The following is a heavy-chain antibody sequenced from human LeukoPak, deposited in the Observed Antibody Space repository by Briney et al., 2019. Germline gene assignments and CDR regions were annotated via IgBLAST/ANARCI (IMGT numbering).Heavy chain of an antibody. CDR3: ARDIYDSSGHYFQH. CDR1: GNSFGDYY. Sequence: SETLSLTCTVSGNSFGDYYWSWIRQPAGKGLEWIGRIYTSGSTTYNPSLKSRVTMSVDTSKSQFSLNLMSVTAADTAVYYCARDIYDSSGHYFQHWGQGTLVTVSS. V-gene: IGHV4-4*07. D-gene: IGHD3-22*01. CDR2: IYTSGST. J-gene: IGHJ1*01.